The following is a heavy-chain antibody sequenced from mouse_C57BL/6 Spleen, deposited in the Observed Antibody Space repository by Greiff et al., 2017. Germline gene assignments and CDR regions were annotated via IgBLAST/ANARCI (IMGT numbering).Heavy chain of an antibody. Sequence: VQLQQSGPELVKPGASVKISCKASGYAFSSSWMNWVKQRPGKGLEWIGRIYPGDGDTNYNGKFTGKATLTADKSSSTAYMQLSSLTSEDSAVYFCARSRDGYYGYWGQGTTLTVSS. D-gene: IGHD2-3*01. V-gene: IGHV1-82*01. CDR2: IYPGDGDT. CDR1: GYAFSSSW. CDR3: ARSRDGYYGY. J-gene: IGHJ2*01.